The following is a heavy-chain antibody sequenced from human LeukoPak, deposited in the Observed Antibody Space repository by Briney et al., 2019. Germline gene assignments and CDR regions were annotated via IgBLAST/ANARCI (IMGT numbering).Heavy chain of an antibody. CDR2: VASDGGAK. V-gene: IGHV3-30*18. CDR3: AKEAIWGSWYFDY. Sequence: PGGSLRLSCEASGLTFSSHGMHWVRQAPGKGLEWVAVVASDGGAKVYADSVRCRFTISRDNSRNTVLLQLNSLRTEDTAVYYCAKEAIWGSWYFDYWGRGALVTVSS. J-gene: IGHJ4*02. D-gene: IGHD3-16*01. CDR1: GLTFSSHG.